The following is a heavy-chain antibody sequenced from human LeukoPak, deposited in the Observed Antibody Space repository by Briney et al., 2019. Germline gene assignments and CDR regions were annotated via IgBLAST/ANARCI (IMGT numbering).Heavy chain of an antibody. J-gene: IGHJ5*02. V-gene: IGHV4-59*01. CDR1: GGSISSYY. CDR2: IYYSGST. CDR3: ARRSGSGRFDP. D-gene: IGHD3-10*01. Sequence: SETLSLTCTVSGGSISSYYWSWIRQPPGKGLEWLGYIYYSGSTNYNPSLKSRVTISVDTSKNQFSLKLSSVTAADTAVYYCARRSGSGRFDPWGQGTLVTVSS.